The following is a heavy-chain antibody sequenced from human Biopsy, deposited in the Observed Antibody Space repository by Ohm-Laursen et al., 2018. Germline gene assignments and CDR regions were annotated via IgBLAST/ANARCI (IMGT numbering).Heavy chain of an antibody. Sequence: ASVKVSCKVSGYTLTELSMHWVRQAPGQGLEWMGGFAPENGKTVYAQNFQARVPMTEDTSTDTAYMELRSLRSEDTAVYYCAADINVWNVNYWGQGTQVTVSS. V-gene: IGHV1-24*01. CDR1: GYTLTELS. CDR2: FAPENGKT. J-gene: IGHJ4*02. D-gene: IGHD1-1*01. CDR3: AADINVWNVNY.